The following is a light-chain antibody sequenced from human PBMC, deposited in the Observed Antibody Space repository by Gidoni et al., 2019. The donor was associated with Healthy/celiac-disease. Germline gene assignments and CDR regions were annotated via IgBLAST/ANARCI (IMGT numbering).Light chain of an antibody. CDR3: CSYAGSVV. J-gene: IGLJ2*01. V-gene: IGLV2-23*01. Sequence: QSALTQPASVSGSPGQSSTISCTGTSRDVGSYTLVSWYQQHPGKAPKLMIYQGSKRPSGVSNRFSGSKSGNTASLTISGLQAEDEADYYCCSYAGSVVFGGGTKLTVL. CDR2: QGS. CDR1: SRDVGSYTL.